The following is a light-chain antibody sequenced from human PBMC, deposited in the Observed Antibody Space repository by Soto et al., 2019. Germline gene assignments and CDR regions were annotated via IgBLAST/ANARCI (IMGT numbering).Light chain of an antibody. CDR3: QQRNIWPPVT. J-gene: IGKJ5*01. V-gene: IGKV3-15*01. CDR1: ESVSSN. CDR2: GAS. Sequence: EVVMTQSPATLSVSPGERATLSCRASESVSSNLAWYQQRPGQAPRLVIYGASTRATGIPARFSGGGSGTEFTLTISSLEPEDSAVYYCQQRNIWPPVTFGHGTRLEIK.